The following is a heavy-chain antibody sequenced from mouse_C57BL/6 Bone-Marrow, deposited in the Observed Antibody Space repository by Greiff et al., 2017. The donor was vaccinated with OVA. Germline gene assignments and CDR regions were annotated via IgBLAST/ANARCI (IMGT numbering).Heavy chain of an antibody. J-gene: IGHJ4*01. CDR3: ARYPSYYYGSGYAMDY. V-gene: IGHV1-63*01. D-gene: IGHD1-1*01. CDR2: IYPGGGYT. CDR1: GYTFTNYW. Sequence: QVQLKESGAELVRPGTSVKMSCKASGYTFTNYWIGWAKQRPGHGLEWIGDIYPGGGYTNYNEKFKGKATLTADKSSSTTYMQFSSLTSEDSAIYDCARYPSYYYGSGYAMDYWGQGTSVTVSS.